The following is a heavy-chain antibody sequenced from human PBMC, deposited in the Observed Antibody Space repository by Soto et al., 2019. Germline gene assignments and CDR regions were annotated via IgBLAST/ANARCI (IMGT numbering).Heavy chain of an antibody. CDR1: GGPFSGYY. J-gene: IGHJ4*02. V-gene: IGHV4-34*01. D-gene: IGHD1-26*01. Sequence: SETLSLTCAVYGGPFSGYYWSWIRQPPGKGLEWIGEINHSGSTNYNPSLKSRVTISVDTSKNQFSLELSSVTAADTGVYYCARRGGYYFDYWGQGALVTVSS. CDR2: INHSGST. CDR3: ARRGGYYFDY.